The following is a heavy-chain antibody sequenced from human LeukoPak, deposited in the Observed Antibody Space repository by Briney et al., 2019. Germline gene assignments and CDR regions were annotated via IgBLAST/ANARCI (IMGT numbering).Heavy chain of an antibody. D-gene: IGHD3-22*01. CDR1: GFTLSSYA. V-gene: IGHV3-23*01. J-gene: IGHJ4*02. CDR3: ARDQLVVVITTESLYDY. Sequence: GGSLRLSCAASGFTLSSYAMNWVRQAPGKGLEWVSAISGNGNAYYADSVKGRFTISRDNSKNTLYLQMNSLRSDDTAVYYCARDQLVVVITTESLYDYWGQGTLVTVSS. CDR2: ISGNGNA.